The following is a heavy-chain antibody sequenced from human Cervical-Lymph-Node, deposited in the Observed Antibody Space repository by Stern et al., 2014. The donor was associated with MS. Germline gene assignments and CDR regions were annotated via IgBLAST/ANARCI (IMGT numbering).Heavy chain of an antibody. Sequence: EVQLVESGGGLVQPGGSLRLSWAASGFTFRNYWMTWVRQAPGKGLECVANIKEDGSNKYYVDSLKGRFTISRDNAKNLLYLQMNSLRGEDTAVYYCVSDRGWFAFDYWGQGALVTVSS. CDR3: VSDRGWFAFDY. V-gene: IGHV3-7*01. J-gene: IGHJ4*02. CDR2: IKEDGSNK. CDR1: GFTFRNYW. D-gene: IGHD3-10*01.